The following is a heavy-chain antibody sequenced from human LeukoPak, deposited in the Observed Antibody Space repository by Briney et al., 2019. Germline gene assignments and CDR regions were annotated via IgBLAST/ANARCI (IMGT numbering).Heavy chain of an antibody. V-gene: IGHV3-23*01. Sequence: PGGSLRLSCAASGFTFSNYAMNWVRQAPGKGLEWVSGVSGRGGRTYYADSVKGRFTISRDNSKNTLYLQMNCLRAEDTAVYYCAKRTRDGYSSPFDYWGQGTLVTVSS. CDR2: VSGRGGRT. CDR1: GFTFSNYA. D-gene: IGHD5-24*01. CDR3: AKRTRDGYSSPFDY. J-gene: IGHJ4*02.